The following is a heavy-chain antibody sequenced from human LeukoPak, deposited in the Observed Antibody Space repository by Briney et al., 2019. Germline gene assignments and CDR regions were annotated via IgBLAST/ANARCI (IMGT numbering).Heavy chain of an antibody. V-gene: IGHV4-59*08. CDR3: ARHVIYSGGYSYWFDP. CDR1: GASISSYY. CDR2: IYSSGDI. J-gene: IGHJ5*02. D-gene: IGHD1-26*01. Sequence: SETLSLTYTVSGASISSYYWSWIRQPPGKGLEWIAFIYSSGDINYNPSLRSRASISLDTSKNLCSLRLTSVTAADTAVYYCARHVIYSGGYSYWFDPWGLGTLVTVSS.